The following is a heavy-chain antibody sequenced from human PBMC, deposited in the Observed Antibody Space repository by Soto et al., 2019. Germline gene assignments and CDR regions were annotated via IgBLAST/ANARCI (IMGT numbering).Heavy chain of an antibody. Sequence: VEACSKASGGRYSSCTISSVRQAPGQGIEWMGRIIPILGIANYAQKFQGRVTITADKSTSTAYMEMSSLRSEDMAVYYGSTTAYDSSGPWVQGTLVTVSS. CDR3: STTAYDSSGP. CDR1: GGRYSSCT. CDR2: IIPILGIA. V-gene: IGHV1-69*02. D-gene: IGHD3-22*01. J-gene: IGHJ5*02.